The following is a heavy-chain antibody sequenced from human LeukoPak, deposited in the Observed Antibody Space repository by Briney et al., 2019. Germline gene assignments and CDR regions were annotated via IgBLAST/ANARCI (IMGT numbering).Heavy chain of an antibody. J-gene: IGHJ4*02. CDR1: GGSISSSSYY. CDR3: ARPGVAVIDY. Sequence: PSETLSLTCTVSGGSISSSSYYWGWIRQPPGKGLEWIGSIYYSGSTYYNPSLKSRVTISVDTSKNQFPLKLSSVTAADTAVYYCARPGVAVIDYWGQGTLVTVSS. V-gene: IGHV4-39*01. CDR2: IYYSGST. D-gene: IGHD6-19*01.